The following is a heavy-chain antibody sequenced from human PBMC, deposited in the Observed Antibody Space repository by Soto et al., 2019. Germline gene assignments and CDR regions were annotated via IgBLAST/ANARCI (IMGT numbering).Heavy chain of an antibody. J-gene: IGHJ4*02. CDR3: ARDRGWVIGSRPTAGYYFDY. Sequence: SETLSLTCTVSGGSISSGGYYWSWIRQHPGKGLEWIGYIYYSGSTYYNPSLKSRVTISVDTSKNQFSLKLGSVTAADTAVYYCARDRGWVIGSRPTAGYYFDYWGQGTLVTVSS. CDR1: GGSISSGGYY. V-gene: IGHV4-31*03. D-gene: IGHD1-26*01. CDR2: IYYSGST.